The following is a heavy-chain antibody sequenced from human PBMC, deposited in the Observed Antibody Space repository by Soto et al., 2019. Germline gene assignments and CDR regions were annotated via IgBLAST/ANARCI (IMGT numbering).Heavy chain of an antibody. CDR3: AREDSGWYYFDS. J-gene: IGHJ4*02. Sequence: ASVKVSCKASGYTFTSYYIYWVRQAPGQGLEWMGIINPSGGSTTYAQRFQGRVTMTRDTSTSTVYMELSSLRSEDTAVYYCAREDSGWYYFDSWGQGTLVTVSS. CDR2: INPSGGST. D-gene: IGHD6-19*01. CDR1: GYTFTSYY. V-gene: IGHV1-46*01.